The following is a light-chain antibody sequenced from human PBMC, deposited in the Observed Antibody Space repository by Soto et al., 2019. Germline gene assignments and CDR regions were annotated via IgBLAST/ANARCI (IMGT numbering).Light chain of an antibody. Sequence: EIVVTQSPGTLSLSPVERATLSCRASQSISSSYLAWYQQKPGQAPRLLVYGASSRATGIPDRFSGSGSGTDFTLTISRLEPEDFAVYYCQQYGSSRFTFGPGTKVDIK. CDR3: QQYGSSRFT. J-gene: IGKJ3*01. V-gene: IGKV3-20*01. CDR2: GAS. CDR1: QSISSSY.